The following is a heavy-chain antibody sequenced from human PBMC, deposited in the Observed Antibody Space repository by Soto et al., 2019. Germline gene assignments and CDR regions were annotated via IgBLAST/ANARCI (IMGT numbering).Heavy chain of an antibody. CDR1: GFTVSSYY. V-gene: IGHV3-66*01. CDR2: IYTGGGT. CDR3: VRTVVEVCSGISCSGGAFDI. D-gene: IGHD2-2*01. Sequence: PGGSLRLSCAVSGFTVSSYYMSWVRQAPGEGLEWVSVIYTGGGTNYADSVKGRFTISRDNSKNTLYLQMNSLRAEDTAVYYCVRTVVEVCSGISCSGGAFDIWGQGTMVTVSS. J-gene: IGHJ3*02.